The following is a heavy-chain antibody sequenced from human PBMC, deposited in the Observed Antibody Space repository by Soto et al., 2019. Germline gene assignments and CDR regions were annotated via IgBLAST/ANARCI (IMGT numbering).Heavy chain of an antibody. CDR3: ARGLRFLEWLEYYGMDV. CDR2: INHSGST. J-gene: IGHJ6*02. D-gene: IGHD3-3*01. Sequence: RSLTCAVYGGSFSGYYWSWIRQPPGKGLEWIGEINHSGSTNYNPSLKSRVTISVDTSKNQFSLKPSSVTAADTAVYYCARGLRFLEWLEYYGMDVWGQGTTVTVSS. V-gene: IGHV4-34*01. CDR1: GGSFSGYY.